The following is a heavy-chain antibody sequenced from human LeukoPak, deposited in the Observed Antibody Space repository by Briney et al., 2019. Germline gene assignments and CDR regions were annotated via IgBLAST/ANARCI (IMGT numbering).Heavy chain of an antibody. Sequence: PSETLSLTCAVYGGSFSGYYWSWLRQPPGKGLEWIGEINHSGSTNYNPSLKSGVTISVDTSKNQFSLKLSPVTAADTAVYYCARGRRRIQLWTRDAFDIWGQGTMVSVSS. CDR1: GGSFSGYY. CDR3: ARGRRRIQLWTRDAFDI. D-gene: IGHD5-18*01. J-gene: IGHJ3*02. CDR2: INHSGST. V-gene: IGHV4-34*01.